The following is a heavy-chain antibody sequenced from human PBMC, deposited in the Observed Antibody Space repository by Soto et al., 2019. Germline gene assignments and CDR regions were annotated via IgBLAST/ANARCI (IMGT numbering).Heavy chain of an antibody. J-gene: IGHJ3*02. CDR1: GGSISSDYYS. Sequence: QVQLQESGSGLVKPSETLSLTCAVSGGSISSDYYSWSWIRQPPGKDLEWIGYIYHGGSTYYNPSLRSRVTLSVDTSKNHFSLSLTSVTAADTAVYSCARLNRLRNYALDIWGQGTLVAVSS. CDR2: IYHGGST. CDR3: ARLNRLRNYALDI. V-gene: IGHV4-30-2*01. D-gene: IGHD3-16*01.